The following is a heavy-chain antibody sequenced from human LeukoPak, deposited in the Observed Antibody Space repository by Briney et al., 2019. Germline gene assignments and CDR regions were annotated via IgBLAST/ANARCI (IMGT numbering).Heavy chain of an antibody. CDR2: IAGSDGFT. J-gene: IGHJ4*02. CDR3: AKEVGYGSPYFDY. CDR1: GFPFSSYA. Sequence: GGSLRLSCAASGFPFSSYAMNWVRQAPGKGLEWVSVIAGSDGFTQYADSVKGRFSISRDNSKNTLYLQMNNARVDDTAVYYCAKEVGYGSPYFDYWGQGTLVTVSS. D-gene: IGHD5-12*01. V-gene: IGHV3-23*01.